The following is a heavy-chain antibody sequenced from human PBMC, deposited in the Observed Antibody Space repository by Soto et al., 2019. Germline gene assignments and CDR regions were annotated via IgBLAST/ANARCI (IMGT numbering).Heavy chain of an antibody. CDR3: ARGRGRGSGTYHPHDF. V-gene: IGHV3-30-3*01. D-gene: IGHD3-10*01. Sequence: QVQLVESGGGVVQPGRSLRLSCAASGFSFTSYAMHWVRQAPGKGLEWVALISYDASNKFYADSVKGRFTVSGDSSNNPVYLQKNSLRAEDTALYFCARGRGRGSGTYHPHDFWGQGTPVTVSS. CDR1: GFSFTSYA. J-gene: IGHJ4*02. CDR2: ISYDASNK.